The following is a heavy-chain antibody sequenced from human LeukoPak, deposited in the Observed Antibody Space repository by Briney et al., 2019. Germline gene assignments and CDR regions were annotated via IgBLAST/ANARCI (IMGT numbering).Heavy chain of an antibody. V-gene: IGHV3-30*04. CDR2: ISYDGSNK. Sequence: GGSLRLSCAASGFTFSSYAMHWVRQAPGKGLEWVAVISYDGSNKYYADSVKGRFTISRGNSKNTLYLQMNSLRAEDTAVYYCARGITSPGGYYYYMDVWGKGTTVTVSS. CDR3: ARGITSPGGYYYYMDV. J-gene: IGHJ6*03. CDR1: GFTFSSYA. D-gene: IGHD3-10*01.